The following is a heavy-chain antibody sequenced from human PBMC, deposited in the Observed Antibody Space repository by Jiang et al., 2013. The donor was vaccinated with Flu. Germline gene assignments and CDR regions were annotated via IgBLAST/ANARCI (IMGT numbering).Heavy chain of an antibody. CDR3: ARSRYSSGGRGMATFDY. D-gene: IGHD6-19*01. J-gene: IGHJ4*02. CDR2: IDWDDDK. CDR1: GFSLSTSEMC. Sequence: KPTQTLTLTCTFSGFSLSTSEMCVSWIRQPPGKALEWLARIDWDDDKYYSTSLRTRLTLSKDTSKNQVVLTMTNMDPVDTATYYCARSRYSSGGRGMATFDYWGQGIQVTVSS. V-gene: IGHV2-70*11.